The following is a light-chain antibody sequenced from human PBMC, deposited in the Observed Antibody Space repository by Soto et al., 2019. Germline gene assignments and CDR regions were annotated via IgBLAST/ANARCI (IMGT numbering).Light chain of an antibody. CDR1: QSFTNS. Sequence: DIRMTQSPSTLSASVGDRVTITCRASQSFTNSLAWYEQKPGKAPKLLIYKASSLESGVPSRFSGSGSGTEFTLTISSLQPDDFATYYCVQDVGYPITFGQGTKVEIK. J-gene: IGKJ1*01. CDR3: VQDVGYPIT. V-gene: IGKV1-5*03. CDR2: KAS.